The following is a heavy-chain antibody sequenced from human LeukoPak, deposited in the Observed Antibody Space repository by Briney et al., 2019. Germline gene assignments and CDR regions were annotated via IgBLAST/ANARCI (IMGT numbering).Heavy chain of an antibody. CDR2: IYYSGST. Sequence: KPSETLSLTCTVSGGSISSYFWTWLRQPPGKGLEWIGYIYYSGSTSYNPSLKSRVTISVDTSKNQFSVKLSSVTAADTAVYYCARSDGYGLVGIWGQGTMVTVSS. D-gene: IGHD3-10*01. CDR3: ARSDGYGLVGI. CDR1: GGSISSYF. V-gene: IGHV4-59*01. J-gene: IGHJ3*02.